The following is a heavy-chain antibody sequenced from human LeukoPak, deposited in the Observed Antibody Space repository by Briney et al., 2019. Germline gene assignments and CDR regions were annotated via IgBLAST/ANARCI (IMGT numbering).Heavy chain of an antibody. Sequence: ASVKVSCKASGYTFTSYGIFWMRQAPGQGLEWMGWISVYNGNTNYAQKLQGRVTMTTDTSTSTAYMELGSLRSDDTAVYYCARGSPYYYDSSGYYLADYWGQGTLVTVSS. CDR3: ARGSPYYYDSSGYYLADY. D-gene: IGHD3-22*01. CDR2: ISVYNGNT. CDR1: GYTFTSYG. J-gene: IGHJ4*02. V-gene: IGHV1-18*01.